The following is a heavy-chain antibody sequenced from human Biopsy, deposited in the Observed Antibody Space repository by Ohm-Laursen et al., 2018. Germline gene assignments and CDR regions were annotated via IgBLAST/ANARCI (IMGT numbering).Heavy chain of an antibody. Sequence: SLRLSCAASGFTFTNYAMSWVRQAPGKGLEWVATMSYDGTQKYYGDSVKGRFTISRDNSKNTLYLQMNSLRAEDTAVYYCAKDYRDSRGIFGIVVVRPLDYWGQGSLVTVSS. CDR2: MSYDGTQK. CDR1: GFTFTNYA. V-gene: IGHV3-30*18. J-gene: IGHJ4*02. CDR3: AKDYRDSRGIFGIVVVRPLDY. D-gene: IGHD3-22*01.